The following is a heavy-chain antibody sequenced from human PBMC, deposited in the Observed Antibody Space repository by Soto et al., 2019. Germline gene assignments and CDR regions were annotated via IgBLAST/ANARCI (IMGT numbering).Heavy chain of an antibody. D-gene: IGHD6-13*01. CDR3: TTWRSSSRFDY. CDR2: IFSSDSYA. CDR1: GYSFSTYS. V-gene: IGHV5-51*01. J-gene: IGHJ4*02. Sequence: GESLKISCKGSGYSFSTYSIGWVRQMPGKGLEWMGNIFSSDSYARYSPSFQGQVTISVDRSISTAYLQWSSLKASDTAMYYCTTWRSSSRFDYWGQGTQVTVSS.